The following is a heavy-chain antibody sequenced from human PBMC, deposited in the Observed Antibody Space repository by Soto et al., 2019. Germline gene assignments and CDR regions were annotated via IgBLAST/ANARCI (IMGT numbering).Heavy chain of an antibody. V-gene: IGHV4-34*01. J-gene: IGHJ5*02. CDR1: GGSFSGNY. Sequence: QVQLQQWGAGLLKPSETLSLTCGVYGGSFSGNYWSWIRQPPGEGLECIGEINPSGSTNYSPSLNSLATISADTSKNQFSLKLSSVIAADTAVSYCARGREGGGASWGQGTLVTVSS. D-gene: IGHD1-26*01. CDR2: INPSGST. CDR3: ARGREGGGAS.